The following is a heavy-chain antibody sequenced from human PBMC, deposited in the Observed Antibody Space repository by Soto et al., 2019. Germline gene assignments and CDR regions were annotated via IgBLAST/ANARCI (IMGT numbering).Heavy chain of an antibody. D-gene: IGHD3-16*01. CDR3: ARSPTFYNYVWGNSTY. J-gene: IGHJ4*02. V-gene: IGHV4-34*01. Sequence: SETLSLTCAIYGASFSPFRWSWIRQSPGKGLEWIGEVNLSGNTYYNPSFKTQVTMSVDASKNQFSLKMGSLTAADTAIYYCARSPTFYNYVWGNSTYWGQGALVTVSS. CDR2: VNLSGNT. CDR1: GASFSPFR.